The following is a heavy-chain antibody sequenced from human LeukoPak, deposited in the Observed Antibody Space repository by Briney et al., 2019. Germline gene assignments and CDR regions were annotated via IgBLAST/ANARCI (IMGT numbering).Heavy chain of an antibody. D-gene: IGHD2-21*02. Sequence: SETLSLTCTVSGGSISRSSYYWSWIRQPPGKGLELIGYIYYSGSTNYNPSLKSRVTISVDTSKNQFSLKLSSVTAADTAVYYCARVQPSPRDRPNWFDPWGQGTLVTVSS. V-gene: IGHV4-61*01. CDR2: IYYSGST. CDR3: ARVQPSPRDRPNWFDP. J-gene: IGHJ5*02. CDR1: GGSISRSSYY.